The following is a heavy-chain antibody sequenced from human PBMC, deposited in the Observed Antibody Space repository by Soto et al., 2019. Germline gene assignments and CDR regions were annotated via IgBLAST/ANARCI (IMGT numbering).Heavy chain of an antibody. D-gene: IGHD3-3*02. CDR3: VRRGRTSNGAWFDL. V-gene: IGHV4-59*12. Sequence: SETLSLTCTVSGGTISSWYWSWIRQPPGKGLEWIGYIYYSGSTNSNPSLKSRVTISEDTSKNQFSLSLGSVTAADTAVYFCVRRGRTSNGAWFDLWGQGILVTVSS. CDR1: GGTISSWY. J-gene: IGHJ5*02. CDR2: IYYSGST.